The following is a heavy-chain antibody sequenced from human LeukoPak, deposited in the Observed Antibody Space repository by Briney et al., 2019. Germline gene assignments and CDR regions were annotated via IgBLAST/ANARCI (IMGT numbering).Heavy chain of an antibody. CDR1: GFTFSDYY. CDR3: ASDIVATSGDF. V-gene: IGHV3-11*01. D-gene: IGHD5-12*01. Sequence: GGSLRLSCAASGFTFSDYYMSWIRQAPGKGLEWVAYITSSGDDIYYASSVKGRTTISRDNAKNALFLRMSSLRVEDTATYYCASDIVATSGDFWGQGTLVSVSS. CDR2: ITSSGDDI. J-gene: IGHJ4*02.